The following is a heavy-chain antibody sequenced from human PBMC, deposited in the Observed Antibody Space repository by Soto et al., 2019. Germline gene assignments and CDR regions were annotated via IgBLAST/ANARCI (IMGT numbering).Heavy chain of an antibody. CDR2: MNPNSGNT. D-gene: IGHD3-3*01. J-gene: IGHJ6*03. CDR1: GYTFTSYD. CDR3: ARRTIFGYVDRGYYYMDV. V-gene: IGHV1-8*01. Sequence: ASVKVSCKASGYTFTSYDINWVRQATGQGLEWMGWMNPNSGNTGYAQKFQGRVTMTRNTSISTAYMELSSLRSEDTAVYYCARRTIFGYVDRGYYYMDVWGKGTTVTVSS.